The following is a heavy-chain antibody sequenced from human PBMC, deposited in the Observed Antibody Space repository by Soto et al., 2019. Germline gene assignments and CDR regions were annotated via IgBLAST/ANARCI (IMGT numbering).Heavy chain of an antibody. CDR2: ISSRSDI. Sequence: GGSLRLSCVGSGFTFSTYSINWVRQAPGKGLEWVSSISSRSDIYYADSVKGRFTISRDNAKNSVSLQMNSLRAEDTAVYYCAREYTAWPLAYGLDVWGQGTTVTVS. J-gene: IGHJ6*02. V-gene: IGHV3-21*01. CDR1: GFTFSTYS. D-gene: IGHD2-2*02. CDR3: AREYTAWPLAYGLDV.